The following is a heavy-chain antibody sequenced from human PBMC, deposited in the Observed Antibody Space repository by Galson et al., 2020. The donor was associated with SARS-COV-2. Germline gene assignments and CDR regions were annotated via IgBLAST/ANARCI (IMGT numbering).Heavy chain of an antibody. CDR3: ATGWGDYGDYVHYYGMDV. CDR1: GGSISSGDYY. J-gene: IGHJ6*02. D-gene: IGHD4-17*01. Sequence: SETLYLTCTVSGGSISSGDYYWSWIRQPPGKGLEWIGYIYYSGSTYYNPSLKSRVTISVDTSKNQFSLKLSSVTAADTAVYYCATGWGDYGDYVHYYGMDVWGQGTTVTVSS. V-gene: IGHV4-30-4*01. CDR2: IYYSGST.